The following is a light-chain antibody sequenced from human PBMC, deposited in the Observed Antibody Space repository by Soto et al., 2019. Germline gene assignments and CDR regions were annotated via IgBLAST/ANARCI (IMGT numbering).Light chain of an antibody. V-gene: IGLV2-18*01. CDR3: SLYTTGSTFV. J-gene: IGLJ1*01. CDR2: EVS. CDR1: SRDIGSYNR. Sequence: QSALTQPPSVSGSPGQSVTISCTGTSRDIGSYNRVSWYQQPPGTAPKLMMYEVSNRPSGVPDRFSGSKSGNTASLTISGLQAEDEADYYCSLYTTGSTFVFGTGTKVTVL.